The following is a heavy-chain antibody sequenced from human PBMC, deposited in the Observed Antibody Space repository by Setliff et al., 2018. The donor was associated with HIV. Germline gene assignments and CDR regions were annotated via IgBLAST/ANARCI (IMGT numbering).Heavy chain of an antibody. CDR2: IYYSGTT. Sequence: TLSLTCTVSGGSISRDPFYWGWFRQPPGEGLEWIGSIYYSGTTYYAPSLETRLTISVDTSTNQFSLKLTSVTAADTAMYFCAGDSGYPSNWFDPWGQGILVTVSS. D-gene: IGHD3-22*01. CDR1: GGSISRDPFY. V-gene: IGHV4-39*02. CDR3: AGDSGYPSNWFDP. J-gene: IGHJ5*02.